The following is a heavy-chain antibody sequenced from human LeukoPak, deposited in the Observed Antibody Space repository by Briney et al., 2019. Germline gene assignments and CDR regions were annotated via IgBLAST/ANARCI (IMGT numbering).Heavy chain of an antibody. V-gene: IGHV4-59*01. Sequence: SETLSLTCTLSGASISSFYWSWIRQPPGKGLEWIGYIYYSGSTNYNPSLKSRVTISVDTSKNQFSLKLSSVTAADTAVYYCARDRDGYNYVRGYYYMDVWGKGTTVTVSS. J-gene: IGHJ6*03. CDR1: GASISSFY. D-gene: IGHD5-24*01. CDR2: IYYSGST. CDR3: ARDRDGYNYVRGYYYMDV.